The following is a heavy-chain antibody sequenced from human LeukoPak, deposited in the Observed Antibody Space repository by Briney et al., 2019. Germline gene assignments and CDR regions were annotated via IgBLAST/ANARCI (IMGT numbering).Heavy chain of an antibody. Sequence: GSLRLSCAASGFTFSSYAMSWVRQAPGKGLEWVSAISGSGGSTYYADSVKGRFTISRDNSKNTLYLQMNSLRAEDTAVYYCAKFLPTHIVVANYYFDYWGQGALVTVSS. D-gene: IGHD2-21*01. V-gene: IGHV3-23*01. CDR2: ISGSGGST. CDR1: GFTFSSYA. J-gene: IGHJ4*02. CDR3: AKFLPTHIVVANYYFDY.